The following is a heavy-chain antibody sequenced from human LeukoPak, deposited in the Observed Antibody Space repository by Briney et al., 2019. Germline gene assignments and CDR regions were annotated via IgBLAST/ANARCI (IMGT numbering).Heavy chain of an antibody. Sequence: SETLSLTCTVSGGSISSSSYYWGWIRQPPGKGLEGIGSIYYSGSTYYNQSLKSRVTISVDTSKNQFSLKLSSVTAADTAVYYCARGARGQLVSYYYYYMDVWGKGTTVTVSS. CDR1: GGSISSSSYY. D-gene: IGHD1-1*01. J-gene: IGHJ6*03. CDR2: IYYSGST. V-gene: IGHV4-39*07. CDR3: ARGARGQLVSYYYYYMDV.